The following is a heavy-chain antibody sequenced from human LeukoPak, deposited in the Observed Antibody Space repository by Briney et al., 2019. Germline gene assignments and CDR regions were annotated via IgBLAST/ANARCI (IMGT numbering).Heavy chain of an antibody. J-gene: IGHJ4*02. CDR3: AREMDYYDSRPIDY. V-gene: IGHV3-74*01. D-gene: IGHD3-22*01. CDR2: INSDGSST. Sequence: GGSLRLSCAASGFTFSSYWMHWVRQAPGKGLVWVSRINSDGSSTSYADSVKGRFTISRDNAKKSLYLQMNSLRAEDTAVYYCAREMDYYDSRPIDYWGQGTLVTVSS. CDR1: GFTFSSYW.